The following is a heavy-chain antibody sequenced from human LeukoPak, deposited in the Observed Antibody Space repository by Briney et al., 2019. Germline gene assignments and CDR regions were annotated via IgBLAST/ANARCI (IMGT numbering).Heavy chain of an antibody. Sequence: GASVKVSCKASGYTFTSYYMHWVRQAPGQGLEWMGIINPSGGSTSYAQKLQGRVTMTTDTSTSTAYMELRSLRSDDTAVYYCARGSPPRVYYDRSGYYSYYFDYWGQGTLVTVSS. CDR3: ARGSPPRVYYDRSGYYSYYFDY. CDR2: INPSGGST. CDR1: GYTFTSYY. D-gene: IGHD3-22*01. J-gene: IGHJ4*02. V-gene: IGHV1-46*01.